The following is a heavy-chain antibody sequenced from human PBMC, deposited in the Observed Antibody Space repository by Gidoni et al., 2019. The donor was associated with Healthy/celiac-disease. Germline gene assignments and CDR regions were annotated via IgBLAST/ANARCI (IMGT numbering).Heavy chain of an antibody. CDR1: GYTFTSYY. V-gene: IGHV1-46*01. D-gene: IGHD6-13*01. CDR2: INPSGGST. J-gene: IGHJ4*02. Sequence: QAQLVQSGSEVKKPGASVKVSCTAAGYTFTSYYMHWVRQASGQGLEWMGIINPSGGSTSYAQKCQGRVTMNRDTSTSTVYMELSSLRAEDTAVYYCARGPPEYSSSFFDYWGQGTLVTVSS. CDR3: ARGPPEYSSSFFDY.